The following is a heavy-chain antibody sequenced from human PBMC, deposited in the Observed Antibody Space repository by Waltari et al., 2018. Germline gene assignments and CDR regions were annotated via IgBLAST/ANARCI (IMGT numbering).Heavy chain of an antibody. Sequence: QLQLQESGPGLVKPSETLSLTCTVSGASISSTSYYWGWIRQPPGKGLEWIGGIYYSESTYYNPSLKSRVSISVDTSKNQFSLKLSSVTAADTAVYYCVYGSGSYYISNFDYWGQGTLVTVSS. J-gene: IGHJ4*02. D-gene: IGHD3-10*01. CDR2: IYYSEST. V-gene: IGHV4-39*01. CDR3: VYGSGSYYISNFDY. CDR1: GASISSTSYY.